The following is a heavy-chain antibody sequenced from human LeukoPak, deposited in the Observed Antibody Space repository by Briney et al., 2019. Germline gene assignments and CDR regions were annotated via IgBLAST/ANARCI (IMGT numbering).Heavy chain of an antibody. CDR2: ISGSGGST. J-gene: IGHJ6*03. V-gene: IGHV3-23*01. CDR3: ARDYDIQLRYYFYYYMDV. Sequence: GGSLRLSCETSGFSFSTYDMHWVRQAPGKGLEWVSHISGSGGSTYYAGSVKGRFTISRDNSKNTLYVQMNSLRSEDTAVYYCARDYDIQLRYYFYYYMDVWGKGTTVTISS. D-gene: IGHD3-9*01. CDR1: GFSFSTYD.